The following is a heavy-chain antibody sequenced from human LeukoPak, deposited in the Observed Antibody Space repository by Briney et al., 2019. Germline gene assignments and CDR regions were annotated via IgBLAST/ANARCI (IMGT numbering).Heavy chain of an antibody. CDR3: ARAGATISHWNWRNDAFDI. CDR1: GFTFSSYR. J-gene: IGHJ3*02. CDR2: ISSSSSYI. V-gene: IGHV3-21*01. Sequence: GGSLRLSCAASGFTFSSYRRNWVGQAQGKGLGGGSPISSSSSYIYYADSVKGRFTISRDNAKNSLYLQMNSLRAEDTAVYYCARAGATISHWNWRNDAFDIWGQGTMVTVSS. D-gene: IGHD1-26*01.